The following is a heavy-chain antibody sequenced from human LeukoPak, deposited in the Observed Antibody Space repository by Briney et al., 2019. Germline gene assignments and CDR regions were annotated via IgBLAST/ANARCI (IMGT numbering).Heavy chain of an antibody. CDR1: GGSITAGNHH. J-gene: IGHJ5*01. V-gene: IGHV4-39*01. Sequence: PSETLSLTCTVSGGSITAGNHHWGWIRQPPGKGLEWIGGVYYSGSIFSDTSHKSRVTISGDTSKNQFSLSLSSVTAADTAVYYCARLNPGYVTAPHDSWGQGMLVTVSS. D-gene: IGHD3-16*01. CDR3: ARLNPGYVTAPHDS. CDR2: VYYSGSI.